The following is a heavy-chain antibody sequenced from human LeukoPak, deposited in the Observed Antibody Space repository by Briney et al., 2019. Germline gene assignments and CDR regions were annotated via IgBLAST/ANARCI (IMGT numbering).Heavy chain of an antibody. V-gene: IGHV3-53*01. CDR2: IYSGGST. D-gene: IGHD4-11*01. CDR1: GFTVSSNY. J-gene: IGHJ5*02. CDR3: ARVAVKNWFDP. Sequence: GGSLRLSCAASGFTVSSNYMSWVRQAPGKGLEWVSVIYSGGSTYYADSVKGRFTISRDNSKNTLYLQMNSLRAEDTAVYYCARVAVKNWFDPWGQGTLVTVSS.